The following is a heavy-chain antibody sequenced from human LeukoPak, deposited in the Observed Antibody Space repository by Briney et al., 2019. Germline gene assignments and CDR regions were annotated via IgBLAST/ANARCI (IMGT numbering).Heavy chain of an antibody. D-gene: IGHD5-18*01. CDR3: ASVGGQEEGKASAMGGFDY. CDR2: MNPNSGNT. CDR1: GYTFTSYD. V-gene: IGHV1-8*01. J-gene: IGHJ4*02. Sequence: ASVKVSCKASGYTFTSYDINWVRQATGQGLEWMGWMNPNSGNTGYAQKFQGRVTMTRNTSISTAYMELSSLRSEDTAVYYCASVGGQEEGKASAMGGFDYWGQGTLVTVSS.